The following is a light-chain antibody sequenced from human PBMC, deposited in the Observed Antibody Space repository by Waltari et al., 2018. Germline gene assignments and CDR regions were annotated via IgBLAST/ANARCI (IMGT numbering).Light chain of an antibody. CDR1: SNDVVGYDY. V-gene: IGLV2-14*01. Sequence: QSALTQPASVSGSPGQSLTISCTGTSNDVVGYDYVSWFQQHPDKAPNLMIYGVTTRPSGVSNRFFGSKSGNTASLTISGLQAEDEADYYCSSYTRSDTLVFGGGTRLTVL. CDR3: SSYTRSDTLV. CDR2: GVT. J-gene: IGLJ3*02.